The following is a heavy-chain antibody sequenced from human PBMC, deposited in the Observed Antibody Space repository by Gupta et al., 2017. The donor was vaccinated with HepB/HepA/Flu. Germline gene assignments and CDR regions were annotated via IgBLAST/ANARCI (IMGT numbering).Heavy chain of an antibody. CDR2: ITTGGDST. CDR3: VKRSYDIGIKYFQH. J-gene: IGHJ1*01. Sequence: EVQLLESGGGLVQPGGSLRLSCAASGFTFNNYAMSWVRQAPGKRLEWGSTITTGGDSTHYADSVKGRFTISRDNSKNTLYLQMNSLRAEDTAFYYCVKRSYDIGIKYFQHWGQGTLVTVSS. D-gene: IGHD3-22*01. CDR1: GFTFNNYA. V-gene: IGHV3-23*01.